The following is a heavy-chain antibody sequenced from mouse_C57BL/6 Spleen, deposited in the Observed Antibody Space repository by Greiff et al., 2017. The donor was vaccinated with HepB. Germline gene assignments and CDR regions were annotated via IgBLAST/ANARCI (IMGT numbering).Heavy chain of an antibody. D-gene: IGHD1-1*01. V-gene: IGHV7-3*01. Sequence: DVHLVESGGGLVQPGGSLSLSCAASGFTFTDYYMSWVRQPPGKALEWLGFIRNKANGYTTEYSASVKGRFTISRDNSQSILYLQMNALRAEDSATYYCARSPYYYGSSPYDAMDYWGQGTSVTVSS. J-gene: IGHJ4*01. CDR3: ARSPYYYGSSPYDAMDY. CDR2: IRNKANGYTT. CDR1: GFTFTDYY.